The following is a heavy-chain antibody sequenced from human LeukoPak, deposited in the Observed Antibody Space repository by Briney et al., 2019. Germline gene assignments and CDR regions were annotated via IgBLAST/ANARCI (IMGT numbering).Heavy chain of an antibody. Sequence: GRSLRLSCAASGFTFRTYNVHWVRQAPGKGLEWVAVISYDGRNIFYADSVKGRFTISRDNSKNTLHLQMNSLRVEDTAVYYCAREYTSGWYDYWGQGTLVTVSS. CDR2: ISYDGRNI. D-gene: IGHD6-19*01. J-gene: IGHJ4*02. CDR1: GFTFRTYN. V-gene: IGHV3-30*04. CDR3: AREYTSGWYDY.